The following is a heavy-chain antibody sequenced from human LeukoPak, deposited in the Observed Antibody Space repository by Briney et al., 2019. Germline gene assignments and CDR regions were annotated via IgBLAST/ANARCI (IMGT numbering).Heavy chain of an antibody. CDR3: AKVGDYYGSGSYFPFDY. D-gene: IGHD3-10*01. CDR1: GFTFSSYA. Sequence: GGSLRLSCAASGFTFSSYAMSWVRQAPGKGLEWVSAISGSGGSTYYADSVKGRFTISRDNSKNTLYLQMNSLRAEDTAVYYCAKVGDYYGSGSYFPFDYWGQGTLVTVSS. V-gene: IGHV3-23*01. J-gene: IGHJ4*02. CDR2: ISGSGGST.